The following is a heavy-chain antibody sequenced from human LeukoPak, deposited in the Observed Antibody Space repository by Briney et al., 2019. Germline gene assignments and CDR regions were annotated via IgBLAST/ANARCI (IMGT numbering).Heavy chain of an antibody. CDR1: GGSFSGYY. V-gene: IGHV4-34*01. CDR3: ARGRGYYYDSSGYYPGPWFDY. CDR2: INHSGST. D-gene: IGHD3-22*01. Sequence: PSETLSLTCAVYGGSFSGYYWSWIRQPPGKGLEWIGEINHSGSTNYNPSLKSRVTISVDTSKNQFSLKLSSVTAADTAVYYCARGRGYYYDSSGYYPGPWFDYWGQGTLVTASS. J-gene: IGHJ4*02.